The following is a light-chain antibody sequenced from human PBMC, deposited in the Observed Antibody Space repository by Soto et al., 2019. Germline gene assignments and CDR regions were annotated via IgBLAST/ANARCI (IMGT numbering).Light chain of an antibody. V-gene: IGKV1-5*03. CDR1: QSISSW. CDR3: QQYESYSVT. J-gene: IGKJ5*01. CDR2: KAS. Sequence: DIQMTQSPSTLSASVGDRVTITCRASQSISSWLAWYQQKPGKAPNLLIYKASSLESGVPSRFSGSCSGTEFTLTISSLQPDDFATYYCQQYESYSVTFGQGTRLEIK.